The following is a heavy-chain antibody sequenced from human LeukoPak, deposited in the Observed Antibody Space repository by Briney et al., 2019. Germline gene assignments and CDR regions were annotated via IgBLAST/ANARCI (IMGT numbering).Heavy chain of an antibody. J-gene: IGHJ3*02. Sequence: PGGSLRLSCAASGFTFSSYEMNWVRQAPGKGLEWVSYISSSASTVYYADSVKGRFTISRDNAKNSLYLQMNSLRAEDTAVYYCARGPDAFDIWGQGRMVTVSS. CDR3: ARGPDAFDI. CDR1: GFTFSSYE. CDR2: ISSSASTV. V-gene: IGHV3-48*03.